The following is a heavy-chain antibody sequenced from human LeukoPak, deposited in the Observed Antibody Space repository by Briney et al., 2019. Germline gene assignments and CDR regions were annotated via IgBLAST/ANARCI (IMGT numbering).Heavy chain of an antibody. CDR3: ARDQAYSFDY. D-gene: IGHD4-11*01. V-gene: IGHV3-48*01. CDR1: GFTFSAYS. Sequence: GGSLRLSCAASGFTFSAYSMNWVRQAPEKGLEWVSYIGSNSSPIYYADSVKGRFTISRDNAKNSLYLQMDSLRAEDTAVYYCARDQAYSFDYWGQGTLVTVSS. CDR2: IGSNSSPI. J-gene: IGHJ4*02.